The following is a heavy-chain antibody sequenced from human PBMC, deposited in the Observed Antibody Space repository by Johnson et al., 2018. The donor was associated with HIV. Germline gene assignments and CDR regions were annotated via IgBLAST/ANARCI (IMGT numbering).Heavy chain of an antibody. J-gene: IGHJ3*02. CDR2: ISSSGSTI. V-gene: IGHV3-48*04. CDR1: GFIFSSYW. Sequence: VQLVESGGGVVQPGRSLRLSCAASGFIFSSYWMSWVRQTPGKGLEWVSYISSSGSTIYYADSVKGRFTISRDNTKNSLYLQMNSLRAEDTAVYYCASTGSGSDDAFDIWGQGTMVTVSS. CDR3: ASTGSGSDDAFDI. D-gene: IGHD3-10*01.